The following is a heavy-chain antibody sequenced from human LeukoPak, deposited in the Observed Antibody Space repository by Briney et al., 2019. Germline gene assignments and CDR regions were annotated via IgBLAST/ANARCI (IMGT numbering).Heavy chain of an antibody. D-gene: IGHD4-17*01. Sequence: PSETLSLTCAVSGDSFSSHYWTWIRQPPGRGLEGIGYISYIGTTNYNPSLKSRVTISIDTSKNQFSLKLSSVTTADTAVYYCARDLVTVTKGFDIWGLGTMVSVSS. CDR2: ISYIGTT. J-gene: IGHJ3*02. V-gene: IGHV4-59*11. CDR1: GDSFSSHY. CDR3: ARDLVTVTKGFDI.